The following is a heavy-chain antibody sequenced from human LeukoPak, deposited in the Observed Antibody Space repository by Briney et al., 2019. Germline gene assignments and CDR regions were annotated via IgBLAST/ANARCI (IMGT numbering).Heavy chain of an antibody. D-gene: IGHD3-10*01. CDR3: ARAGDAWFGEFSDY. CDR1: GGSISSDY. V-gene: IGHV4-59*01. Sequence: SETLSLTCTVSGGSISSDYWSWVRQPPGRGLEWGGDIYYNGGTNYNPSLKSRVTISVDTSKNQFSLKLSSVTAADTAVYYCARAGDAWFGEFSDYWGQGTLVTVSS. J-gene: IGHJ4*02. CDR2: IYYNGGT.